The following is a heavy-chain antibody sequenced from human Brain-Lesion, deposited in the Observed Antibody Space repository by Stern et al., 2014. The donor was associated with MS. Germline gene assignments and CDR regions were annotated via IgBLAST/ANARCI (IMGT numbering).Heavy chain of an antibody. J-gene: IGHJ5*01. V-gene: IGHV6-1*01. CDR1: ADSVSSNSAA. CDR2: TYYRSKWYY. CDR3: AKGYNWFDS. Sequence: QLQLQESGPGLMKPSQTLALTCAIPADSVSSNSAAWKWIRQSRSRGLEWLGGTYYRSKWYYQYAESVKSRITINADTSTTQFSLQLNSVTPEDTAVYLCAKGYNWFDSWGQGTVVPVS.